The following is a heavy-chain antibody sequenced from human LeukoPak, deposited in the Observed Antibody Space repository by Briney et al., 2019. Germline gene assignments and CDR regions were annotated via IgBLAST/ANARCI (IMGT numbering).Heavy chain of an antibody. CDR1: GYSFPGYY. J-gene: IGHJ4*02. Sequence: ASVKVSCKASGYSFPGYYMHWVRQAPGQGLEWMGWIDPYSGGTNYAQKFQGRVTMTRDTSISTAYMELSRLRSDDTAVYYCVRDRTKYCSSTSCPLDYWGQGTLVTVSS. CDR2: IDPYSGGT. CDR3: VRDRTKYCSSTSCPLDY. V-gene: IGHV1-2*02. D-gene: IGHD2-2*01.